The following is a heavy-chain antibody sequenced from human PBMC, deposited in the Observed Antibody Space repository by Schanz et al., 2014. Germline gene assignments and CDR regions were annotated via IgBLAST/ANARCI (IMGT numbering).Heavy chain of an antibody. V-gene: IGHV3-48*02. CDR2: ITSNGGGT. CDR3: ARDKGGYYPFDY. CDR1: GFIFRTYG. Sequence: EVQLVESGGGLVQPGGSLRLSCAASGFIFRTYGMHWVRQAPGKGLEWVSTITSNGGGTYYADSVKGRFTISRDNAKNSLYLQMNSLRDEDTAVYYCARDKGGYYPFDYWGQGTLVTVSS. D-gene: IGHD3-3*01. J-gene: IGHJ4*02.